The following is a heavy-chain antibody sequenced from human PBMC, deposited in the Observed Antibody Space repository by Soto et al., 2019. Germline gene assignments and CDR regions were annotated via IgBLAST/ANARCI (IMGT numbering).Heavy chain of an antibody. J-gene: IGHJ4*02. V-gene: IGHV3-15*07. D-gene: IGHD6-19*01. CDR1: GFNFNNAW. CDR3: TTDITVASPYGGR. Sequence: EVQLVESGGGLVKPGESLRLSCAASGFNFNNAWLNWVRQAPGKGLEWVGRIRTNTEGGATDYAAPVKGRFTISRDDSINTLYLQMNSLKTEDTAVYYCTTDITVASPYGGRWGQGTLVTVSS. CDR2: IRTNTEGGAT.